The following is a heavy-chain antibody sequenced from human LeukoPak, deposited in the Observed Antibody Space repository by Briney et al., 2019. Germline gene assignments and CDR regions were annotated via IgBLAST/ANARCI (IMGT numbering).Heavy chain of an antibody. V-gene: IGHV3-7*01. J-gene: IGHJ4*02. CDR3: ATRNNFEY. CDR1: GFTSSSGHW. CDR2: IRYDGSEI. Sequence: PGGSLRLSCTVSGFTSSSGHWMSWVRQAPVKELEWVANIRYDGSEIGYGESVEGRFIISRDNSKNSVYLQMNSLRAEDTGVYYCATRNNFEYWGQGTLVTVSS.